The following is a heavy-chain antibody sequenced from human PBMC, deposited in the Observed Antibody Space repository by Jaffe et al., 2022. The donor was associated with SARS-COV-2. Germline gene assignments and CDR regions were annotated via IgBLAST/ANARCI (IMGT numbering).Heavy chain of an antibody. J-gene: IGHJ4*02. CDR2: ISYDGSNK. D-gene: IGHD6-13*01. CDR1: GFTFSSYA. CDR3: ARGAPPAAGAYSSSWYTY. Sequence: QVQLVESGGGVVQPGRSLRLSCAASGFTFSSYAMHWVRQAPGKGLEWVAVISYDGSNKYYADSVKGRFTISRDNSKNTLYLQMNSLRAEDTAVYYCARGAPPAAGAYSSSWYTYWGQGTLVTVSS. V-gene: IGHV3-30-3*01.